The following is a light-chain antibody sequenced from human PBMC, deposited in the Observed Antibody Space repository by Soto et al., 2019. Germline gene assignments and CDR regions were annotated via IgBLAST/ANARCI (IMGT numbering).Light chain of an antibody. Sequence: QSALTQPSSVSGSPGQSITISCIGTSSDVGSSDLVSWYQQHPDTAPKLLIYGASKRPSGVSNRFSGSKSGNTAALTISGLQAEDEADYDCCSYASTSPYVCGTWTKVAVL. CDR2: GAS. V-gene: IGLV2-23*01. J-gene: IGLJ1*01. CDR1: SSDVGSSDL. CDR3: CSYASTSPYV.